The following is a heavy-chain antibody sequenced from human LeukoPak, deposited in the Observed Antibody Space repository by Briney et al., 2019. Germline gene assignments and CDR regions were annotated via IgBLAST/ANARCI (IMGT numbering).Heavy chain of an antibody. D-gene: IGHD3-10*01. J-gene: IGHJ5*02. V-gene: IGHV1-46*01. CDR1: GYSFTSYN. CDR2: INPSGGNT. CDR3: ARDPKYYYGSGSYAPFDP. Sequence: ASVKVSCKTSGYSFTSYNLHWVRQAPGQRLEWMGIINPSGGNTNYAQKLQGRVTMTTDTSTSTAYMELRSLRSDDTAVYYCARDPKYYYGSGSYAPFDPWGQGTLVTVSS.